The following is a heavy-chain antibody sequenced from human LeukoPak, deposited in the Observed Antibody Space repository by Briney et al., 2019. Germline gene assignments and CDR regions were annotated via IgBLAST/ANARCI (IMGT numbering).Heavy chain of an antibody. J-gene: IGHJ4*02. CDR2: IYYSGST. D-gene: IGHD4-23*01. CDR3: ARHFRGTVVTPTYFDY. V-gene: IGHV4-39*01. CDR1: GGSISSSSYY. Sequence: SETLSLTCTVSGGSISSSSYYWGWIRQLPGKGLEWIGSIYYSGSTYYNPSLKSRVTISVDTSKNQFSLKLSSVTAADTAVYYCARHFRGTVVTPTYFDYWGQGTLVTVSS.